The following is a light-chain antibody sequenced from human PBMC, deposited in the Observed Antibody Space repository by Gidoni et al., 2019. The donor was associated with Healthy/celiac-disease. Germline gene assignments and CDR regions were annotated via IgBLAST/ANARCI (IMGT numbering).Light chain of an antibody. J-gene: IGKJ2*01. CDR3: QQYGSSPTYT. CDR2: GAS. Sequence: ELVLTQSPGTLSLSPGAGATLSCRASQSVSISYLAWYQQKPGQATRLLIYGASSRATRIPDRFSGSGSGTDFTLTISRLEPEDFAVYYCQQYGSSPTYTFGQGTKLEIK. CDR1: QSVSISY. V-gene: IGKV3-20*01.